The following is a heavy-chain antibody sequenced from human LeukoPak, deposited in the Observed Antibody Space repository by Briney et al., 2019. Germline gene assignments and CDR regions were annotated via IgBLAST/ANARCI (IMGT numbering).Heavy chain of an antibody. D-gene: IGHD6-19*01. CDR1: GFTFSSYG. J-gene: IGHJ3*02. Sequence: GRSLRLSCAASGFTFSSYGMHWVRQAPGKGLEWVSSISSSSSYIYYADSVKGRFTISRDNAKNSLYLQMNSLRVEDTAVYYCARDFQMQWLVKGDDAFDIWGQGTMVTVSS. CDR2: ISSSSSYI. CDR3: ARDFQMQWLVKGDDAFDI. V-gene: IGHV3-21*01.